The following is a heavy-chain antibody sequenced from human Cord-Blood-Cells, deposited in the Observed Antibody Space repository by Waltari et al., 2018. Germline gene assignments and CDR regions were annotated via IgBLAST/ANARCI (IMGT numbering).Heavy chain of an antibody. CDR3: ARLLGYAFDI. Sequence: VQLVQSGAQVKKPGASVTVSCKASGYTFTSYAISWVRQAPGQGLEWMGWISAYNGNTNDAQKLQGRVTMTTDTSTSTGYMELRSLRSDDTAVDYWARLLGYAFDIWGQGTMVTVSS. D-gene: IGHD7-27*01. J-gene: IGHJ3*02. CDR1: GYTFTSYA. CDR2: ISAYNGNT. V-gene: IGHV1-18*01.